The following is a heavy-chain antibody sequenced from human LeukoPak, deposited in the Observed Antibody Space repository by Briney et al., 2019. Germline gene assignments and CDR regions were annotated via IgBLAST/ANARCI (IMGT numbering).Heavy chain of an antibody. J-gene: IGHJ4*02. CDR2: ISASGSNI. V-gene: IGHV3-48*01. CDR3: VRVKGTYFDF. CDR1: GFPFSSYS. Sequence: GGSLRLSCAASGFPFSSYSMNWVRQAPGKGLEWVSYISASGSNIYYLDSVKGRFTVSRDNAMNSLFLQMDRPRAEDAAVYYCVRVKGTYFDFWGRGTLVTVSS. D-gene: IGHD1-1*01.